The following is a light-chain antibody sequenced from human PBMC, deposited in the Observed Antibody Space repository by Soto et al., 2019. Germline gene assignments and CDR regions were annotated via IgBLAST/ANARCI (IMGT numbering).Light chain of an antibody. CDR2: GAS. CDR3: QHYNSYSEA. Sequence: EIVLTQSPGTLSLSPGERATLSSRASQSVSNNYLAWYQQKPGQAPRLLIYGASNRATGIPDRFSGSGSGTEFTLTISSLQPDDFATYYCQHYNSYSEAFGQGTKVDIK. V-gene: IGKV3-20*01. CDR1: QSVSNNY. J-gene: IGKJ1*01.